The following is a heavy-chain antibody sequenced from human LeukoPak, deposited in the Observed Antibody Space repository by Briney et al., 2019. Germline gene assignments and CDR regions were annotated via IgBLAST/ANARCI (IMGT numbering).Heavy chain of an antibody. CDR3: AKLYYDSSGLLFGDY. CDR2: ISYDGSNK. D-gene: IGHD3-22*01. V-gene: IGHV3-30*18. CDR1: GFTFSSYW. Sequence: GGSLRLSCAASGFTFSSYWMSWVRQAPGKGLEWVAVISYDGSNKYYADSVKGRFTISRDNSKNTLYLQMNSLRAEDTAVYYCAKLYYDSSGLLFGDYWGQGTLVTVSS. J-gene: IGHJ4*02.